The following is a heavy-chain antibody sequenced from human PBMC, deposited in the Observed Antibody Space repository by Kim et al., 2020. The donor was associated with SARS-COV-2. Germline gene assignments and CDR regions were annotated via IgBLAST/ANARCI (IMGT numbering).Heavy chain of an antibody. D-gene: IGHD3-10*01. CDR3: ARHRRDYYGSGSFDY. J-gene: IGHJ4*02. V-gene: IGHV4-39*01. CDR1: GGSISSSSYY. Sequence: SETLSLTCTVSGGSISSSSYYWGWIRQPPGKGLEWIGSIYYSGSTYYNPSLKSRVTISVDTSKNQFSLKLSSVTAADTAVYYCARHRRDYYGSGSFDYWGQGTLVTVSS. CDR2: IYYSGST.